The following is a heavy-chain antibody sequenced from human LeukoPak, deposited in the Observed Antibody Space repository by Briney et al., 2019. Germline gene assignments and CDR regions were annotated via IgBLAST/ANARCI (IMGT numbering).Heavy chain of an antibody. D-gene: IGHD3-10*01. Sequence: SETLSLTCTVSGGSFSSSSYYWGWIRQPPGKGLEWIGSIYYSGSTYYNPSLKSRVTISVDTSKNQFSLKLSSVTAADTAVYYCARGLYYYDSGIPLRFDPWGLGTLVTVSS. CDR3: ARGLYYYDSGIPLRFDP. V-gene: IGHV4-39*01. J-gene: IGHJ5*02. CDR2: IYYSGST. CDR1: GGSFSSSSYY.